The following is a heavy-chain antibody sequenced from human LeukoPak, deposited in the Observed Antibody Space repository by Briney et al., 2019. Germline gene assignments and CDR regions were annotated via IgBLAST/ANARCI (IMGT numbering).Heavy chain of an antibody. D-gene: IGHD2-15*01. CDR1: GYTFTSYG. CDR2: ISAYNGNT. V-gene: IGHV1-18*01. CDR3: ASDKGDIVVVVAATHGAFDI. Sequence: GASVKVSCKASGYTFTSYGISWVRQAPGQGLEWMGWISAYNGNTNYAQKLQGRVTMTTDTSTSTAYMELRSLRSDDTAVYYCASDKGDIVVVVAATHGAFDIWGQGTMVTVSS. J-gene: IGHJ3*02.